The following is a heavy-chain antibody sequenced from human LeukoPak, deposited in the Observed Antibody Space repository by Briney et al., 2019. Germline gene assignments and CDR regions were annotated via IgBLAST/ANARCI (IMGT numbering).Heavy chain of an antibody. J-gene: IGHJ5*02. CDR3: ARDPLGGRIAAAGTKGWFDP. V-gene: IGHV1-46*01. Sequence: ASVKVSCNASGYTFTSYYMHWVRQAPGQGLEWMGIINPSGGSTSYAQKFQGRVTMTRDTSTSTVYMELSSLRSEDAAVYYCARDPLGGRIAAAGTKGWFDPWGQGTLVTVSS. CDR2: INPSGGST. D-gene: IGHD6-13*01. CDR1: GYTFTSYY.